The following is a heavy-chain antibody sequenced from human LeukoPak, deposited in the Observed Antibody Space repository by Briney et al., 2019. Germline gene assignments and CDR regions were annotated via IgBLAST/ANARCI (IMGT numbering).Heavy chain of an antibody. CDR1: GGSISSSSYY. V-gene: IGHV4-39*07. Sequence: PSETLSLTCTVSGGSISSSSYYWGWIRQPPGKGLEWIGEISLRGLTNYNPSLRRRLTMSLDESKNQVSLNLTSVTAADTAVYYCSRESGPFSPFGFWGQGTLVSVHS. CDR3: SRESGPFSPFGF. J-gene: IGHJ4*02. CDR2: ISLRGLT. D-gene: IGHD1-26*01.